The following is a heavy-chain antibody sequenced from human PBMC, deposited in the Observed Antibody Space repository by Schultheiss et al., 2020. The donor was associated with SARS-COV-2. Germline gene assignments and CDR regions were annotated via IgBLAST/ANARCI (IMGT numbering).Heavy chain of an antibody. D-gene: IGHD3-22*01. V-gene: IGHV3-74*01. CDR2: INSDGSST. CDR1: GFTFSSYW. J-gene: IGHJ3*02. CDR3: ARAGAYYDSSGYQSDAFDI. Sequence: GGSLRLSCAASGFTFSSYWMHWVRQAPGKGLVWVSRINSDGSSTSYADSVKGRFTISRDNAKNTLYLQMNSLRAEDTAVYYCARAGAYYDSSGYQSDAFDIWGQGTMVTVSS.